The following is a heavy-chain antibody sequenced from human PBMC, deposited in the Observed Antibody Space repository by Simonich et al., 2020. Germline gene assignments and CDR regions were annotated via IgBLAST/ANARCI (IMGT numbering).Heavy chain of an antibody. CDR3: AKDVAAAGTEYFQH. J-gene: IGHJ1*01. V-gene: IGHV3-9*01. D-gene: IGHD6-13*01. Sequence: EVQLVESGGGLVPPGRSLRLSCAASGFTFVDYAMHWVRQAPGKGLRWVSGISSKSGCIGYADSVKGRLTISRDNAKNSLYLQMNSLRAEDTALYYCAKDVAAAGTEYFQHWGQGTLVTVSS. CDR2: ISSKSGCI. CDR1: GFTFVDYA.